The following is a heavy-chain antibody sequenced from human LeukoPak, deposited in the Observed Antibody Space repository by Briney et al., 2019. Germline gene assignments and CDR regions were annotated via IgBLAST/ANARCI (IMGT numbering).Heavy chain of an antibody. Sequence: ASVKVSCKASGYTFTGYYMHWVRQAPGQGLEWMGWINPNSGGTNYAQKFQGRVTMTRDTSISTAYVELSRLRSDDTAVYYCARDSSSWRYYFDYWGQGTLVTVSS. CDR2: INPNSGGT. D-gene: IGHD6-13*01. J-gene: IGHJ4*02. V-gene: IGHV1-2*02. CDR3: ARDSSSWRYYFDY. CDR1: GYTFTGYY.